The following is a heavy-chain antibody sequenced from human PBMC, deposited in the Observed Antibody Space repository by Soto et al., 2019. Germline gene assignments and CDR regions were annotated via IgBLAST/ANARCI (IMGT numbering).Heavy chain of an antibody. Sequence: EVQLVESGGGLVQPGGSLRLSCAASGFTFSAYSMNWVRQAPGKGLEWVSYISSSSSTMYYADSVKGRFTISTDNAKNSLCLQMNGLRAEDTAVYYCAREAGYDTLTGRWAYGMDVWGQGTTVSVSS. J-gene: IGHJ6*02. D-gene: IGHD3-9*01. V-gene: IGHV3-48*01. CDR2: ISSSSSTM. CDR3: AREAGYDTLTGRWAYGMDV. CDR1: GFTFSAYS.